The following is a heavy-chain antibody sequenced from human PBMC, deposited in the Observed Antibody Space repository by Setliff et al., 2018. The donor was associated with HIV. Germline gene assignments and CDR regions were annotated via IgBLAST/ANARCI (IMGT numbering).Heavy chain of an antibody. CDR2: ISEGVDNT. D-gene: IGHD6-13*01. Sequence: GGSLRLSCAASGFTLRSYAMSWFRQAPGKGLEWVSAISEGVDNTYYADSVKGRFTVSRDNSKNTLYLQMNSLIADDTALYYCARDDDNSIGTRFDPWGQGILVTVPQ. CDR3: ARDDDNSIGTRFDP. J-gene: IGHJ5*02. V-gene: IGHV3-23*01. CDR1: GFTLRSYA.